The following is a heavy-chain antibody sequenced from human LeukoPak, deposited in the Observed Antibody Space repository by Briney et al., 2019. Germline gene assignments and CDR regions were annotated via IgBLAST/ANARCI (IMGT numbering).Heavy chain of an antibody. CDR3: AKDDYDYVWGSYRPRGNFDY. V-gene: IGHV3-23*01. CDR1: GFTFSSYA. J-gene: IGHJ4*02. Sequence: GGSLRLSCAASGFTFSSYAMSWVRQAPGKGLEWVSAIGGSGGSTYYADSVKGRFTISRDNSKNTLYLQMNSLRAEDTAVYYCAKDDYDYVWGSYRPRGNFDYWGQGTLVTVSS. CDR2: IGGSGGST. D-gene: IGHD3-16*02.